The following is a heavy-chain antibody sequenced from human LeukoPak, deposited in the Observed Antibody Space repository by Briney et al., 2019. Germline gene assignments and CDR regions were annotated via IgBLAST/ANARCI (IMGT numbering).Heavy chain of an antibody. CDR3: ARDRHSLASDYYGSGSLDY. J-gene: IGHJ4*02. V-gene: IGHV4-61*02. Sequence: SQTLSLTCTVSGGSISSGSYYWSWIRQPAGKGLEWIGRIYTSGSTNYNPSLKSRVTISVDTSKNQFSLKLSSVTAADTAVHYCARDRHSLASDYYGSGSLDYWGQGTLVTVSS. D-gene: IGHD3-10*01. CDR1: GGSISSGSYY. CDR2: IYTSGST.